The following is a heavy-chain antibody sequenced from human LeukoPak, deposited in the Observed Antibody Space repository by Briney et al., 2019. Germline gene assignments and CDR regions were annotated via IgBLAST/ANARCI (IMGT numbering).Heavy chain of an antibody. CDR1: GGSFSGYY. V-gene: IGHV4-34*01. D-gene: IGHD3-9*01. CDR3: ARVLPHYDILTDAFDI. Sequence: PSETLSLTCAVYGGSFSGYYWSWIRQPPGKGLEWIGEINHSGSTNYNPSLKSRVTISVDTSKNQFSLKLSSVTAADTAVYYCARVLPHYDILTDAFDIWGQGTMVTVSS. J-gene: IGHJ3*02. CDR2: INHSGST.